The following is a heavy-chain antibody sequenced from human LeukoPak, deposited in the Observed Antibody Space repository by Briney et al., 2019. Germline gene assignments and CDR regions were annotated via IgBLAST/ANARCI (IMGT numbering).Heavy chain of an antibody. Sequence: GGSLRLSCAASGFTFSSFAFSWVRQAPGTGLEWVSAISGSNRHYITFYTDSVKGRFTISRDNSKNTVYLHMNSLRAGDSAVYFCAREKGGTSGVDYWGQGALVTVSS. D-gene: IGHD4-23*01. CDR3: AREKGGTSGVDY. CDR1: GFTFSSFA. J-gene: IGHJ4*02. V-gene: IGHV3-23*01. CDR2: ISGSNRHYIT.